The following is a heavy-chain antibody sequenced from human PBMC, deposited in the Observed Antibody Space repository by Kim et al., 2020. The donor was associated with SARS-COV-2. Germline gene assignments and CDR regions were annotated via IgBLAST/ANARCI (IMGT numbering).Heavy chain of an antibody. J-gene: IGHJ1*01. CDR1: GFTFSSYA. V-gene: IGHV3-23*01. CDR3: APFGSIAAAGPEYFQH. Sequence: GGSLRLSCAASGFTFSSYAMSWVRQAPGKGLEWVSAISGSGGSTYYADSVKGRFTISRDNSKNTLYLQMNSLRAEDTAVYYCAPFGSIAAAGPEYFQHWGQGTLVTVSS. CDR2: ISGSGGST. D-gene: IGHD6-13*01.